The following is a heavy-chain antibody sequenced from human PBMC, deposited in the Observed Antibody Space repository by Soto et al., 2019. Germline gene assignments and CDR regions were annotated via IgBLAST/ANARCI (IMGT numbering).Heavy chain of an antibody. CDR3: ARHDPDSSDWYGFDY. V-gene: IGHV4-39*01. D-gene: IGHD6-19*01. CDR1: GGSISSSSYY. CDR2: IYYSGST. Sequence: QLQLQESGPGLVKPSETLSLTCTVSGGSISSSSYYWGWIRQPPGKGLEWIGSIYYSGSTYYNPSPKSRVTKAVNTSKKQFSLNLSSVTAADTAVYYCARHDPDSSDWYGFDYGGQGTQVTVSS. J-gene: IGHJ4*02.